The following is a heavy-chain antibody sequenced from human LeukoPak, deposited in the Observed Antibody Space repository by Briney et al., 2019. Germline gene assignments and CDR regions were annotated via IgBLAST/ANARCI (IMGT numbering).Heavy chain of an antibody. CDR1: GGSISSYY. CDR3: ARDRNGHFDY. J-gene: IGHJ4*02. CDR2: IYYSGST. Sequence: SETLSLTCTVSGGSISSYYWSWIRQPPGKGLEWIGYIYYSGSTNYNPSLKSRVTISVDTSKNQFSLKLSSVTAADTAVYYCARDRNGHFDYWGQGTLVTVSS. V-gene: IGHV4-59*01.